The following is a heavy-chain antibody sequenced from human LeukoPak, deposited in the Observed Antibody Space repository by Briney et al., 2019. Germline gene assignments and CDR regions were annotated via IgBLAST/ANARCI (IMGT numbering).Heavy chain of an antibody. CDR2: ISDSGGRT. V-gene: IGHV3-23*01. Sequence: LSGGSLRLSCAASGFTFSSYSMNWVRQAPGKGLEWVSAISDSGGRTYYADSVQGRFTISRDNSKNTLYLQMSSLRAEDTAVYYGAKKRLVVAVGNCFDYWARGPLVTVPS. J-gene: IGHJ4*02. D-gene: IGHD2-15*01. CDR3: AKKRLVVAVGNCFDY. CDR1: GFTFSSYS.